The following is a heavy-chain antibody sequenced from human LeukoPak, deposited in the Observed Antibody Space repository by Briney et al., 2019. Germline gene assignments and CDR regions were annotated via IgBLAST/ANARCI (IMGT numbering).Heavy chain of an antibody. D-gene: IGHD3-3*01. CDR1: GFTFSTYG. CDR3: AKVNLVKYYDFWSGYYDAFDI. V-gene: IGHV3-30-3*01. J-gene: IGHJ3*02. Sequence: GGSLRLSCAASGFTFSTYGLHWVRQAPGKGLEWVAVISDDGAQRYYADSVKGRFTISRDNSKNTLYLQMNSLRAEDTAVYYCAKVNLVKYYDFWSGYYDAFDIWGQGTMVTVSS. CDR2: ISDDGAQR.